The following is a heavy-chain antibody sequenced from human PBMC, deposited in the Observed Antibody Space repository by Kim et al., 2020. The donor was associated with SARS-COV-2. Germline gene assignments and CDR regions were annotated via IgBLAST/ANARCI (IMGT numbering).Heavy chain of an antibody. D-gene: IGHD6-13*01. CDR1: GFTFDDYA. J-gene: IGHJ4*02. CDR3: ARAGWVAAAGTGDYFDY. Sequence: GGSLRLSCAASGFTFDDYAMHWVRQAPGKGLEWVSGISWNSGSIGYADSVKGRFTISRDNAKNSLYLQMNSLRAEDTALYYCARAGWVAAAGTGDYFDYWGQGTLVTVSS. CDR2: ISWNSGSI. V-gene: IGHV3-9*01.